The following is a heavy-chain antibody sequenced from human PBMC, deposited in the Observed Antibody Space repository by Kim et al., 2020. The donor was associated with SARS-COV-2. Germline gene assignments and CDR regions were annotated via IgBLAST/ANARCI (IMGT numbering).Heavy chain of an antibody. J-gene: IGHJ4*02. CDR1: GGTFSSYA. CDR2: IIPILGTA. Sequence: SVKVSCKASGGTFSSYAISWVRQAPGQGLEWMGGIIPILGTANYAQKFQGRVTITANESTSTAYMELGSLRSEDTAVYYCASGPDILTGYYGEWGQGTLVTVSS. D-gene: IGHD3-9*01. CDR3: ASGPDILTGYYGE. V-gene: IGHV1-69*13.